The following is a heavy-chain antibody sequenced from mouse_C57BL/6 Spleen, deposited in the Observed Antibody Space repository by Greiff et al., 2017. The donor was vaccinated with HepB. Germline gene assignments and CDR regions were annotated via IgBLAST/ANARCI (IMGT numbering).Heavy chain of an antibody. Sequence: VQLQQPGAELVRPGSSVKLSCKASGYTFTSYWMHWVKQRPIQGLEWIGNIDPSDSETHYNQKFKDKATLTVDKSSSTAYMQLSSLTSEDSAVYYCAREDTRGYFDVWGTGTTVTVSS. CDR2: IDPSDSET. J-gene: IGHJ1*03. V-gene: IGHV1-52*01. CDR1: GYTFTSYW. CDR3: AREDTRGYFDV. D-gene: IGHD2-12*01.